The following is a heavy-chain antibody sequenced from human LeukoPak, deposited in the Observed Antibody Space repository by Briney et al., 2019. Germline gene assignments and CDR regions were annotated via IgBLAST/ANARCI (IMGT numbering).Heavy chain of an antibody. D-gene: IGHD5-12*01. V-gene: IGHV4-39*01. J-gene: IGHJ4*02. CDR3: AGESHGGYGQFDY. Sequence: RPSETLSLTCSVSGGSIVSSTYYWGWIRQPPGKGLEWIGSIYFTGRTYSNPSLQSRVTISVDTSKNQFSLRLSSVTATDTAVYYCAGESHGGYGQFDYWGQGALVTVSS. CDR1: GGSIVSSTYY. CDR2: IYFTGRT.